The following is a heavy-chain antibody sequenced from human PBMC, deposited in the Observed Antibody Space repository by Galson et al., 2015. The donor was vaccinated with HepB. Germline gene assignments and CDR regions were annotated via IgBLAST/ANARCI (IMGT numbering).Heavy chain of an antibody. CDR3: ASRPLLLWFGESLDY. Sequence: SVKVSCKASGGTFSSYAISWVRQAPGQGLEWMGRIIPILGIANYAQKFQGRVTITADKSTSTAYMELSSLRSEDTAVYYCASRPLLLWFGESLDYWGQGTLVTVSS. D-gene: IGHD3-10*01. CDR1: GGTFSSYA. V-gene: IGHV1-69*04. CDR2: IIPILGIA. J-gene: IGHJ4*02.